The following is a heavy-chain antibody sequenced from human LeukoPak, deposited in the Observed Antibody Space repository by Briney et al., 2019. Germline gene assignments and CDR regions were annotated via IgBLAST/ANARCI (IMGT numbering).Heavy chain of an antibody. Sequence: GGSLRLSCAASGFTFSSYSMNWVRQAPGKGLEWVSSISSSSSYIYYADSVRGRFTISRDNAKNSLYLQMNSLRAEDTAVYYCARYGTDAFDIWGQGTMVTVSS. CDR3: ARYGTDAFDI. CDR2: ISSSSSYI. CDR1: GFTFSSYS. D-gene: IGHD5-18*01. J-gene: IGHJ3*02. V-gene: IGHV3-21*01.